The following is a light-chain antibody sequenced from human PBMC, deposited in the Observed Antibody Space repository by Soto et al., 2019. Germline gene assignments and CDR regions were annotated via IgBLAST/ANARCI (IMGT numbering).Light chain of an antibody. Sequence: EIVLTQSPGTLSLSPGERATLSCRASQSVSSSYLARYQQKPGQAPRLLIYGASSRATGIPDRFSRSGSGTDFTLTISRLEPEEFAVYYCQQYGSSPPYTCGQGTKLEIK. J-gene: IGKJ2*01. CDR2: GAS. CDR3: QQYGSSPPYT. CDR1: QSVSSSY. V-gene: IGKV3-20*01.